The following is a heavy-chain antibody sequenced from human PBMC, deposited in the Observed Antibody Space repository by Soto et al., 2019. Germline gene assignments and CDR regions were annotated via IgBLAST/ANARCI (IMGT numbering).Heavy chain of an antibody. J-gene: IGHJ4*02. CDR1: GGTFSSYA. Sequence: QVQLVQSGAEVKKPGSSVKVSCKASGGTFSSYAISWVRQAPGQGLEWMGGIIPIFGTANYAQKFQGRVTITADESTSTAYMELSSLISEDTAVYYCARGVSGGLVGAPSESYYFDYWGQGTLVTVSS. CDR2: IIPIFGTA. D-gene: IGHD1-26*01. V-gene: IGHV1-69*12. CDR3: ARGVSGGLVGAPSESYYFDY.